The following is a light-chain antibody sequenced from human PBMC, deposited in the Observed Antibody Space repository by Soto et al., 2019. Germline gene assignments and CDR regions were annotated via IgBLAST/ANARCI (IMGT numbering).Light chain of an antibody. Sequence: DIQMPQSPSSLSASVAGRVTVACRTSQSISDWLAWFQLKPGKAPKLLIYDASSLESGVPSRFSGSGSGTEFTLTISSLQPDDFAVYYCQQYGSSPWTFGQGTKVDI. J-gene: IGKJ1*01. CDR1: QSISDW. V-gene: IGKV1-5*01. CDR2: DAS. CDR3: QQYGSSPWT.